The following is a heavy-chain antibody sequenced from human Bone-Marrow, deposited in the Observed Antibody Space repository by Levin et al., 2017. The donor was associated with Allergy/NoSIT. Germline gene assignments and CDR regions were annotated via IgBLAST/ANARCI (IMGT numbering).Heavy chain of an antibody. J-gene: IGHJ3*02. CDR1: GGSIRGSTYY. V-gene: IGHV4-61*02. CDR3: ARSPPGGEAFDI. CDR2: IFASGNT. Sequence: SQTLSLTCTVSGGSIRGSTYYWTWIRQPAGKGPEWIGRIFASGNTNYNPSLKSRVTISVDTSKNQFSLNLSSVTAADTAVYYCARSPPGGEAFDIWGKGTTVTVSS. D-gene: IGHD3-16*01.